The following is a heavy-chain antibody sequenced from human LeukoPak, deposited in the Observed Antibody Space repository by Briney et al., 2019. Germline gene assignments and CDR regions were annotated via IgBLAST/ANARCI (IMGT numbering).Heavy chain of an antibody. CDR1: GYTFTSYG. V-gene: IGHV1-18*01. J-gene: IGHJ6*02. D-gene: IGHD3-3*01. CDR3: ARGVQRWLPIFGVVTYYGMDV. Sequence: GASVKVSCKASGYTFTSYGISWVRQAPGQGLEWMGWISANDGNTDYPQKLQGRVTMTTDTSTSTAYMELRSLRSEDTAVYYCARGVQRWLPIFGVVTYYGMDVWGQGTTVTVSS. CDR2: ISANDGNT.